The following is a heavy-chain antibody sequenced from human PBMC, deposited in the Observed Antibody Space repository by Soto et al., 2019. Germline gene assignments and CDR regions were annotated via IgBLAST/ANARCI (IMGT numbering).Heavy chain of an antibody. Sequence: PSETLSLTCTFSGGSFSSSTYYWGWIRQPPGKGLEWIGSVYYRGTTYYNPSLKSRVTMSVDTSKNQFSLKLSFVTAADTAVYYCARHYGIFGVISQPFNYSGQGIMVTVSS. CDR2: VYYRGTT. CDR1: GGSFSSSTYY. V-gene: IGHV4-39*01. CDR3: ARHYGIFGVISQPFNY. J-gene: IGHJ4*02. D-gene: IGHD3-3*01.